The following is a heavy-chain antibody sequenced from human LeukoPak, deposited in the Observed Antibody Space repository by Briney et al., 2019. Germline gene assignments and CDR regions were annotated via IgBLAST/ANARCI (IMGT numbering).Heavy chain of an antibody. Sequence: PSETLSLTCTVSGGSISSSSYYWGWIRQPPGKGLEGIGSIYYSGSTYYNPSLKSRVTISVDTSKNQFSLKLSSVTAADTAVYYCATGRAVAGTFDYWGQGTLVTVSS. J-gene: IGHJ4*02. CDR3: ATGRAVAGTFDY. V-gene: IGHV4-39*07. D-gene: IGHD6-19*01. CDR2: IYYSGST. CDR1: GGSISSSSYY.